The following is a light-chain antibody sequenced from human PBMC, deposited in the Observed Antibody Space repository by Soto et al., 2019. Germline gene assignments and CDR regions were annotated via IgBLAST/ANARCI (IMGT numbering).Light chain of an antibody. CDR1: QSITTW. V-gene: IGKV1-5*01. Sequence: DIQMTQSPSTVSAYVGDSVTITCRASQSITTWLAWYQQRPGKAPKLLIYDVSSLQSWVPSRFSGSGSGTECTLTISSLQPEDVATYYCQKYNSAPITFGQGTRLEIK. J-gene: IGKJ5*01. CDR2: DVS. CDR3: QKYNSAPIT.